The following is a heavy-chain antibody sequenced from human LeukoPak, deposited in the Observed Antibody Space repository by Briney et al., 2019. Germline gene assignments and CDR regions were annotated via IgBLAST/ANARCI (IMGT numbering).Heavy chain of an antibody. CDR1: GFTFSTYW. V-gene: IGHV3-30*02. D-gene: IGHD3-22*01. CDR3: ATLPYYYDSSGSYYFDY. CDR2: IRYDGSNK. Sequence: GGSLRLSCAASGFTFSTYWMNWFRQTPGKGLEWVAFIRYDGSNKYYADSVKGRFTISRDNSKNTLYLQMNSLRVEDTAVYYCATLPYYYDSSGSYYFDYWGQGTLVTVSS. J-gene: IGHJ4*02.